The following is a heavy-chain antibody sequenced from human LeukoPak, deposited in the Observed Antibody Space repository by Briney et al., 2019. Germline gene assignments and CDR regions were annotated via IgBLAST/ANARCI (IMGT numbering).Heavy chain of an antibody. J-gene: IGHJ6*02. V-gene: IGHV3-33*06. CDR2: IWYDGSNQ. CDR1: GFTFTNYG. CDR3: AKDKGWGYSTYDFYGMDV. Sequence: GGSLRLSCAASGFTFTNYGMHWVRQAPGKGLEWVAVIWYDGSNQYYADSVKGRFTISRDNSKNTLYLQMNSLRAEDTAVYYCAKDKGWGYSTYDFYGMDVWGQGTTVTVSS. D-gene: IGHD1-26*01.